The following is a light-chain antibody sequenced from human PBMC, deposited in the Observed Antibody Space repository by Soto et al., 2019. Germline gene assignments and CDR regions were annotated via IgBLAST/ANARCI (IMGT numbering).Light chain of an antibody. CDR3: CSYAGSYTWV. CDR1: SSDVGSYNY. Sequence: QSALTQPRSVSGSPGQSVTISCTGTSSDVGSYNYVSWYQHHPGKAPKLMIYDVSKRPSGVPDRFSGSKSGNTASLTISGLQAEDEADYYCCSYAGSYTWVFGGGTKLTVL. CDR2: DVS. J-gene: IGLJ3*02. V-gene: IGLV2-11*01.